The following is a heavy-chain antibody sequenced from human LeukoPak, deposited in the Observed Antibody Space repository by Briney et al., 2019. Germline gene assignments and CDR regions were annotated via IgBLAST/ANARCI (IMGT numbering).Heavy chain of an antibody. V-gene: IGHV3-30*02. CDR3: AKDRNYGSGSFPYYFDY. CDR2: IRCDGSNK. CDR1: GFTFSSYG. D-gene: IGHD3-10*01. Sequence: GGSLRLSCAASGFTFSSYGMHWVRQAPGKGLEWVAFIRCDGSNKYYADSVKGRFTISRDNSKNTLYLQMNSLRAEDTAVYYCAKDRNYGSGSFPYYFDYWGQGTMVTVSS. J-gene: IGHJ4*02.